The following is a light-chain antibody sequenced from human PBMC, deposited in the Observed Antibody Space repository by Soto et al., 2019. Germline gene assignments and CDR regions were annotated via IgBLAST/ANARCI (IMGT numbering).Light chain of an antibody. V-gene: IGKV1-5*01. CDR1: ESIRTW. CDR3: QQYHNYPRT. CDR2: DAS. J-gene: IGKJ1*01. Sequence: TKSPCTMPASVGDIVTITCRASESIRTWLAWYQHRPGKAPKFLIYDASSLESGVPSRFSGSGSGTEFTLTISNLQPDDFATYFCQQYHNYPRTFGQGTKVDI.